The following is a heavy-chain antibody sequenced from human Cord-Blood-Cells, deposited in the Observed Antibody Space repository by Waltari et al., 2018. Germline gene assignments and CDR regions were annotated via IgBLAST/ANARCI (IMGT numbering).Heavy chain of an antibody. CDR2: IKQDGSEK. D-gene: IGHD6-13*01. Sequence: EVQLVESGGGLVQPGGSLRLSCAASGFTFSSYWMSWVRQAPGKGLEWVANIKQDGSEKYYVDSVKGRFTISRDNAKNSLYLQMNSLRAEDTAVYYCARGPSYSSSWYWFDPWGQGTLVTVSS. V-gene: IGHV3-7*01. J-gene: IGHJ5*02. CDR1: GFTFSSYW. CDR3: ARGPSYSSSWYWFDP.